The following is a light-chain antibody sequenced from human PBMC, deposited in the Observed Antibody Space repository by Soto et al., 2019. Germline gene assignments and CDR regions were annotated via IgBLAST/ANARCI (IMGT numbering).Light chain of an antibody. Sequence: IQMTQSASTLTACVGDRVTITCRASQSFGRWLAWYQQKPGKAPELLIYKTSTLERGVPSRFSGSGSGTEFTLTISSLQPDDFATYYCQEYKTGPGYNFGQGTRLEIK. CDR1: QSFGRW. V-gene: IGKV1-5*03. CDR2: KTS. CDR3: QEYKTGPGYN. J-gene: IGKJ2*01.